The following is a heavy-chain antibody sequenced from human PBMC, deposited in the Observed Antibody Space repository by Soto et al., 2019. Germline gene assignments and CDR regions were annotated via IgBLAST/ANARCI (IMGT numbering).Heavy chain of an antibody. Sequence: QVQLVQSGAEEKKPGASVKVSCKASGYTFTSYAMHWVRQAPGQRLEWMGWINAGNGNTKYSQKFQGRVTITRDTAASTAYMELSSLRPEDTAVYYCARAWVVVTAPDYWGQGSQVTVST. CDR2: INAGNGNT. CDR3: ARAWVVVTAPDY. J-gene: IGHJ4*02. CDR1: GYTFTSYA. V-gene: IGHV1-3*05. D-gene: IGHD2-21*02.